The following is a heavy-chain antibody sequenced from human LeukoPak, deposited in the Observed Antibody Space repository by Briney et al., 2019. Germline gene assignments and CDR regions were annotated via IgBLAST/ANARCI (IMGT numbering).Heavy chain of an antibody. Sequence: GGSLRLSCSASGTAFRTYAMHWVRQPPGKGLYYVSAININGGSTYYADSVRGRFTISRDNSKNTLYLQMSSLRPDDTAVYYCVRTYDENPLGWFDPWGQGTLVTVSS. J-gene: IGHJ5*02. CDR3: VRTYDENPLGWFDP. V-gene: IGHV3-64D*06. CDR2: ININGGST. D-gene: IGHD5-12*01. CDR1: GTAFRTYA.